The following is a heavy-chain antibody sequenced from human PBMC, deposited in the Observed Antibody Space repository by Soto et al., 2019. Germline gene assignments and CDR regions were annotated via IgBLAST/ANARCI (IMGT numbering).Heavy chain of an antibody. CDR2: IKSKTDGGTT. J-gene: IGHJ4*02. D-gene: IGHD3-16*01. Sequence: GGSLRLSCAASGFTFSNAWMSWVRQAPGKGLEWVGRIKSKTDGGTTDYAAPVKGRFTISRDDSKNTLYLQMNSLKTEDTAVYYCTTTYYDYVWGSYGLTYWGQGSLLTVSS. V-gene: IGHV3-15*01. CDR1: GFTFSNAW. CDR3: TTTYYDYVWGSYGLTY.